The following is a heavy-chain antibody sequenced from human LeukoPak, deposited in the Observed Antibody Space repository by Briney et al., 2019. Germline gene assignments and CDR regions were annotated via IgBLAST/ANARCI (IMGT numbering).Heavy chain of an antibody. CDR3: ARVARDYDFWSGQYNWFDP. CDR1: GGTFSSYA. Sequence: SVKVSCKASGGTFSSYAISWVRQAPGQGLEWMGGIIPIFGTANYAQKFQGRVTITTDESTSTAYMELSSLRSEDTAVYYCARVARDYDFWSGQYNWFDPWGQGTLVTASS. V-gene: IGHV1-69*05. D-gene: IGHD3-3*01. CDR2: IIPIFGTA. J-gene: IGHJ5*02.